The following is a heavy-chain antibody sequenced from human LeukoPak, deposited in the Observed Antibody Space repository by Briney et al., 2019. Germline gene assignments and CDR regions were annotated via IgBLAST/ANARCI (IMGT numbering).Heavy chain of an antibody. CDR3: ARYPSHGSGSYSGLFDP. CDR2: IYHSGST. V-gene: IGHV4-34*01. CDR1: GGSFSGYY. Sequence: SETLSLTCAVYGGSFSGYYWSWICQPPGKGLEWIGEIYHSGSTNYNPSLKSRVTISVDKSKNQFSLKLSSVTAADTAVYYCARYPSHGSGSYSGLFDPWGQGTLVTVSS. J-gene: IGHJ5*02. D-gene: IGHD3-10*01.